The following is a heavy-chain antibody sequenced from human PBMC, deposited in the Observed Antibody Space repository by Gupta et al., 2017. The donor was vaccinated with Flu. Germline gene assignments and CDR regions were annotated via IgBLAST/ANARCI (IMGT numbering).Heavy chain of an antibody. CDR2: IYNGGTT. D-gene: IGHD3-22*01. CDR1: GGSIRTNY. V-gene: IGHV4-59*01. CDR3: GRYDTRRPTRV. Sequence: QVQLQESSPGLVKPSATLSLNCTVSGGSIRTNYWSWFRQPPGKGLEWIAYIYNGGTTKYNPSLQRRLTISVDSSKNQVPLNLSLVTADTAVYYCGRYDTRRPTRVWGQGILVTVSS. J-gene: IGHJ4*02.